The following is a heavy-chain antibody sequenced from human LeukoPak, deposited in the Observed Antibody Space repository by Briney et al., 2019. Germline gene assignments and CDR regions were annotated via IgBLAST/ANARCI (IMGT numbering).Heavy chain of an antibody. D-gene: IGHD2-2*02. CDR2: INHSGST. J-gene: IGHJ6*03. V-gene: IGHV4-34*01. CDR3: ARGNSCSSTSCYRNYYHYYMDV. CDR1: GGSFSGYY. Sequence: PSETLSLTCAVYGGSFSGYYWSWIRQPPGKGLEWIGEINHSGSTNYNPSLKSRVTISEDTSKNQFSLKVTSVTAADTAVYYCARGNSCSSTSCYRNYYHYYMDVWGKGTTVTVSS.